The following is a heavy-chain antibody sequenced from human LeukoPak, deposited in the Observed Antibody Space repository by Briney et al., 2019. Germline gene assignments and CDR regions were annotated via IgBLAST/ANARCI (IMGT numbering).Heavy chain of an antibody. D-gene: IGHD3-10*01. Sequence: PGGSLRLSCAASGFTFSSYWMHWVRQAPGKGLEWVSSISSSSSFIYYADSVKGRFTISRDNAKNSLYLQMNSLRAEDTAVYYCATTDLYGSGSYYGDYWGQGTLVTVSS. J-gene: IGHJ4*02. V-gene: IGHV3-21*01. CDR2: ISSSSSFI. CDR3: ATTDLYGSGSYYGDY. CDR1: GFTFSSYW.